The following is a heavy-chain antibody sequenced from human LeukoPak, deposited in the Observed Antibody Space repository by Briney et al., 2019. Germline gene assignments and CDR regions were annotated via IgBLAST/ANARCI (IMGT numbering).Heavy chain of an antibody. CDR2: INHSGST. Sequence: SETLSLTCAVYGGSFSGYYWSWIRQPPGKGLEWIGEINHSGSTNYNPSLKSRVTISVDTSKNQFSLKLSSVTAADTAVYYCARVHCSGGSCYSPRRHYYYFDYWGQGTLVTVSS. V-gene: IGHV4-34*01. J-gene: IGHJ4*02. CDR1: GGSFSGYY. CDR3: ARVHCSGGSCYSPRRHYYYFDY. D-gene: IGHD2-15*01.